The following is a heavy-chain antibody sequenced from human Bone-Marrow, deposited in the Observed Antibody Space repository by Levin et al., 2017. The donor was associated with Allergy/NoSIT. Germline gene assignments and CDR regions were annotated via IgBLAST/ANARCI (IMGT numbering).Heavy chain of an antibody. CDR3: ASATSGWSPSNY. CDR1: GFTFSSYW. D-gene: IGHD6-19*01. J-gene: IGHJ4*02. CDR2: INSDGSST. V-gene: IGHV3-74*01. Sequence: QTGGSLRLSCAASGFTFSSYWMHWVRQAPGKGLVWVSRINSDGSSTSYADSVKGRFTISRDNAKNTLYLQMNSLRAEDTAVYYCASATSGWSPSNYWGQGTLVTVSS.